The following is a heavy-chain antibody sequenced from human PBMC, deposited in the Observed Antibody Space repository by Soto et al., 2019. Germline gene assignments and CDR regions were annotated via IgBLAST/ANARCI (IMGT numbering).Heavy chain of an antibody. CDR1: GFTFDAYP. CDR2: LAWDGGSI. Sequence: EVQLVESGGGLVQPGRSLRLSCAASGFTFDAYPMHWVRQAPGKGLEWVAGLAWDGGSIEYVDSVEGRFTISRDNAKNSLYLQMSSLRADDTAWYYCVRDDAFDLWGQGTQVTVSS. CDR3: VRDDAFDL. V-gene: IGHV3-9*01. J-gene: IGHJ3*01.